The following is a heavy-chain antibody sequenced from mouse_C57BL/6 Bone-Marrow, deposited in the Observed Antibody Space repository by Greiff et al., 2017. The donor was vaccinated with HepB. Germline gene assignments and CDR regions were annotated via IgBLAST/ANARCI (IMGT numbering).Heavy chain of an antibody. V-gene: IGHV1-42*01. D-gene: IGHD1-1*01. Sequence: EVKLVESGPELVKPGASVKISCKASGYSFTGYYMNWVKQSPEKSLEWIGEINPSTGGTTYNQKFKDKATLTVDKSSSTAYMQLKSLTSEDSAVEYCARKSYGSSGAMDYWGQGTSVTVSA. J-gene: IGHJ4*01. CDR1: GYSFTGYY. CDR3: ARKSYGSSGAMDY. CDR2: INPSTGGT.